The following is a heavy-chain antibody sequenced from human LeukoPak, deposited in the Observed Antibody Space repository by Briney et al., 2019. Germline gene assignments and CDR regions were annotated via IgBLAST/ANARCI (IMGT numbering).Heavy chain of an antibody. CDR3: ERVEGGGLDY. D-gene: IGHD1-1*01. J-gene: IGHJ4*02. CDR1: GGSISSYY. V-gene: IGHV4-4*07. Sequence: SETLSPTCTVSGGSISSYYWSWIRRPAGKGLEGIGRVYPGENSEANPSLKSPVTMSVDTSTRQFSLKVNSVTPAAPAMFVRERVEGGGLDYWGQGTLVTVSS. CDR2: VYPGENS.